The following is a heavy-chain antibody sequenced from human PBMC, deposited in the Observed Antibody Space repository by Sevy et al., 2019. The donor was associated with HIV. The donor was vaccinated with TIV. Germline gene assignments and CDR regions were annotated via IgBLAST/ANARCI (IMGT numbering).Heavy chain of an antibody. CDR1: GLNVSDYF. J-gene: IGHJ4*02. CDR2: ISSSGTII. Sequence: GGSLRLSCAASGLNVSDYFMSWIRQAPGKRPEWVSYISSSGTIIYYADSVKGRFTISRDNAKNSLYLQMNSLRAEDTAIYYCARDLASGSFFSLYFDYWAREPWSPSPQ. CDR3: ARDLASGSFFSLYFDY. D-gene: IGHD3-10*01. V-gene: IGHV3-11*01.